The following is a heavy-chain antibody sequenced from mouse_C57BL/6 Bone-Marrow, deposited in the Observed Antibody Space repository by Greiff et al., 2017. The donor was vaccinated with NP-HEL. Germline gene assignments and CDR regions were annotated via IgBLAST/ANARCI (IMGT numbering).Heavy chain of an antibody. CDR2: SRNKANDYTT. CDR3: ARDVGLRRFAY. V-gene: IGHV7-1*01. Sequence: EVKLMESGGGLVQSGRSLRLSCATSGFTFSDFYMEWVRQAPGKGLEWIAASRNKANDYTTEYSASVKGRFIVSRDTSQSILYLQMNALRAEDTAIYYCARDVGLRRFAYWGQGTLVTVSA. D-gene: IGHD2-4*01. CDR1: GFTFSDFY. J-gene: IGHJ3*01.